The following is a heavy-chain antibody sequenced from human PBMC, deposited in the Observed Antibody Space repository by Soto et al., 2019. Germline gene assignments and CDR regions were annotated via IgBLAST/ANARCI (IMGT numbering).Heavy chain of an antibody. CDR3: ARLHGYCISSSCHGHYAMDV. Sequence: SETLSLTCTVSGGSISSGGYYWSWIRQHPGKGLEWIGYIYYSGSTYYNPSLKSRVTISVDTSKNQFSLKLSSVTAADTAVYYCARLHGYCISSSCHGHYAMDVWGQGTTVTVSS. CDR1: GGSISSGGYY. D-gene: IGHD2-2*01. CDR2: IYYSGST. J-gene: IGHJ6*02. V-gene: IGHV4-31*03.